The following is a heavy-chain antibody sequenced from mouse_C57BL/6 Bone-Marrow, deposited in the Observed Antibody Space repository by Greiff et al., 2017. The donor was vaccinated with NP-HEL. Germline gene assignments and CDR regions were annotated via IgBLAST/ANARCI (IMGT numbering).Heavy chain of an antibody. CDR3: AYHGYYGDYYAMDY. CDR2: IHPSDSDT. Sequence: QVQLQQPGAELVKPGASVKVSCKASGYTFTSYWMHWVKQRPGQGLEWIGRIHPSDSDTNYNQKFKAKATLTVDKSSSTAYMQLSSLTSEDSAVYYCAYHGYYGDYYAMDYWGQGTSVPVSS. CDR1: GYTFTSYW. J-gene: IGHJ4*01. V-gene: IGHV1-74*01. D-gene: IGHD2-3*01.